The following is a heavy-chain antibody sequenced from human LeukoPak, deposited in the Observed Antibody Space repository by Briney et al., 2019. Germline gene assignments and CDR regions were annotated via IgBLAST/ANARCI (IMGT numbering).Heavy chain of an antibody. Sequence: VASVKVSCKASGGTFSSYAINWVRQAPGQGLEWMGGIIPIFGTANYAQKFQGRVTITMDESTSTAYMELSSLRSEDTAVYYCARVFARSGEVSGSYYYYWGQGTLVTVSS. CDR1: GGTFSSYA. D-gene: IGHD1-26*01. V-gene: IGHV1-69*05. J-gene: IGHJ4*02. CDR3: ARVFARSGEVSGSYYYY. CDR2: IIPIFGTA.